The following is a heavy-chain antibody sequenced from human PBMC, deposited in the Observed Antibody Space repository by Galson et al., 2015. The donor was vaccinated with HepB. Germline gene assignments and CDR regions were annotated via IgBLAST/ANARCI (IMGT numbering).Heavy chain of an antibody. CDR1: GGSINTNSYN. Sequence: LSLTCTVSGGSINTNSYNWGWIRQPPGKGLEWIGSIYYGGTTYYSPSLKSRVTISIDRSNNQFSLNLSSVTAADTAVYFCASHRLPDFFDTSGYFFDYWGQGTLVTVSS. J-gene: IGHJ4*02. CDR3: ASHRLPDFFDTSGYFFDY. D-gene: IGHD3-22*01. CDR2: IYYGGTT. V-gene: IGHV4-39*01.